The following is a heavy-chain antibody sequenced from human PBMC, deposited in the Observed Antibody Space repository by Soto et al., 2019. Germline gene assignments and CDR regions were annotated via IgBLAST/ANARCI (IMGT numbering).Heavy chain of an antibody. CDR1: GASITNSNW. Sequence: QVQLQESGPGLVQPSGTLSLTCIVSGASITNSNWWRWVRQPPGKGLEWIGEIYHRGNIDYNPSLRGRFTISVVQSTNVFSLTMNSMTAADTAVYYCARDRVSSPWYYFDSWGQGILVTVSS. V-gene: IGHV4-4*02. D-gene: IGHD6-19*01. J-gene: IGHJ4*02. CDR3: ARDRVSSPWYYFDS. CDR2: IYHRGNI.